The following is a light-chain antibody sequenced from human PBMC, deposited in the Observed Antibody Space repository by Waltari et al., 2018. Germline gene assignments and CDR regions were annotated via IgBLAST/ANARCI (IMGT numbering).Light chain of an antibody. CDR1: SRDVGRYNL. V-gene: IGLV2-23*01. CDR3: CSYAPGNTYV. Sequence: QSALTQPASVSGSPGQSITISCPGPSRDVGRYNLVSWYQQSPGKAPKLMILSDRFSGSKSDNTASLTISGLQAEDEADYYCCSYAPGNTYVFGTGTKVTVL. J-gene: IGLJ1*01.